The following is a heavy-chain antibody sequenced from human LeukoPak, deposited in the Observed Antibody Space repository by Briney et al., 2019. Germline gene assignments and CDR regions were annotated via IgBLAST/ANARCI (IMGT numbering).Heavy chain of an antibody. CDR3: ARDQDDDTEYYYYYYGMDV. V-gene: IGHV3-7*01. Sequence: GGSLRLSCAASGFTFSSYWMSWVRQAPGEGLEWVAKINQDGTEKAYVDSVKGRFTISRDNSKNTLYLQMNSLRAEDTAVYYCARDQDDDTEYYYYYYGMDVWGQGTTVTVSS. CDR2: INQDGTEK. D-gene: IGHD3-22*01. CDR1: GFTFSSYW. J-gene: IGHJ6*02.